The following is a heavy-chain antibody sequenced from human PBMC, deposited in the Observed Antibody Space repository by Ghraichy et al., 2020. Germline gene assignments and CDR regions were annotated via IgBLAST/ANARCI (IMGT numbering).Heavy chain of an antibody. Sequence: LSLTCAVSGFTVSTNHMNWVRQALGKGLEWISIMYSGGSTNYADSVKGRFTISRDSSKNTLHLQMNSLRAEDTAVYYCARYGSGGYRSGMDVWGQGTTVTVSS. J-gene: IGHJ6*02. CDR1: GFTVSTNH. V-gene: IGHV3-53*01. CDR3: ARYGSGGYRSGMDV. D-gene: IGHD3-10*01. CDR2: MYSGGST.